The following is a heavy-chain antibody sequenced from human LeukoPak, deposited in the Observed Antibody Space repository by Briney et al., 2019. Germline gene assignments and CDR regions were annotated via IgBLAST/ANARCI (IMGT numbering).Heavy chain of an antibody. J-gene: IGHJ5*02. D-gene: IGHD3-16*02. CDR3: ARDAAFGGVIVT. CDR2: IYPNSGGI. Sequence: ASVKVSCKASGYTFNGYYMHWVRQAPGQGLEWMGWIYPNSGGIYYAQKFRGRVTMTSDTSISTAYMELSRLRSDDTAVYYCARDAAFGGVIVTWGQGTPVTVSS. CDR1: GYTFNGYY. V-gene: IGHV1-2*02.